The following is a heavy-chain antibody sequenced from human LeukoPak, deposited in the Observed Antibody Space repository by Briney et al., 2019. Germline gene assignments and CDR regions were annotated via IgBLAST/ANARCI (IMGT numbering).Heavy chain of an antibody. Sequence: SVKVSCKASGGTFSSYAISWVRQAPGQGLEWMGGIIPIFGTANYAQKFQGRVTITTDESTSTAYMELSSLRSEDTAVYHCASSTLGYCSGGSCYDYWGQGTLVTVSS. V-gene: IGHV1-69*05. CDR2: IIPIFGTA. CDR1: GGTFSSYA. CDR3: ASSTLGYCSGGSCYDY. J-gene: IGHJ4*02. D-gene: IGHD2-15*01.